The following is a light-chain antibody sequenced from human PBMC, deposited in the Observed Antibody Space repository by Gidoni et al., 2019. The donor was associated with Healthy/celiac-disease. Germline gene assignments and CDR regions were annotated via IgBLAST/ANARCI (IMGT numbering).Light chain of an antibody. Sequence: DIQMTQSPSSLSASVGDRVTITCPASQDISNYLNWYQQKPGKAPKLLIYDASNLETGVPSRFSGSGSGTDFTFTISSLQPEDIATYYCQQYDNRGFTFGPGTKVDIK. CDR3: QQYDNRGFT. J-gene: IGKJ3*01. V-gene: IGKV1-33*01. CDR2: DAS. CDR1: QDISNY.